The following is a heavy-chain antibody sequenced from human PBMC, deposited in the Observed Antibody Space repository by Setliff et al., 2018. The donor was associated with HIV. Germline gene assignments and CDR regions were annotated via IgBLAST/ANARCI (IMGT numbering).Heavy chain of an antibody. CDR3: ARGTGYYYDGSGSNCFDP. D-gene: IGHD3-22*01. CDR2: IYTSGST. CDR1: GGSISSGNYF. Sequence: SETLSLTCTVSGGSISSGNYFWNWIRQPAGKGLEWIGRIYTSGSTHYNPSLESRVTMSVDTSKNQFSLKLSSVTAADTAVYYCARGTGYYYDGSGSNCFDPWGQGTLVTVSS. J-gene: IGHJ5*02. V-gene: IGHV4-61*02.